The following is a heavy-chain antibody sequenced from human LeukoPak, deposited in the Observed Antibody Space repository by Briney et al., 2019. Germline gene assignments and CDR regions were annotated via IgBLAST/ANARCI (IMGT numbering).Heavy chain of an antibody. CDR2: ISAYSGNT. CDR1: GYTFTSYG. Sequence: GASVKVSCKASGYTFTSYGISWVRQAPGQGLEWMGWISAYSGNTNYAQKLQGRVTMTTDTSTSTAYMELRSLRSNDTAVYYCARGWRAVAGNEYFQHWGQGTLVTVSS. V-gene: IGHV1-18*01. J-gene: IGHJ1*01. CDR3: ARGWRAVAGNEYFQH. D-gene: IGHD6-19*01.